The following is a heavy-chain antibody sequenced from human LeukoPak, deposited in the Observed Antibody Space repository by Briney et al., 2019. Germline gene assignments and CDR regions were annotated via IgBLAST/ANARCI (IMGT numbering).Heavy chain of an antibody. J-gene: IGHJ6*04. CDR3: ARDGGGYSGYDLLNPYYGMDV. CDR1: GGTFSSYA. Sequence: SSVNVSCKASGGTFSSYAISWVRQAPGQGREWIGGISPIFCTANYAQKFQGRVTITADKSTSTAYMELSRLRSEDTAVYYCARDGGGYSGYDLLNPYYGMDVWGKGTTVTVSS. CDR2: ISPIFCTA. D-gene: IGHD5-12*01. V-gene: IGHV1-69*06.